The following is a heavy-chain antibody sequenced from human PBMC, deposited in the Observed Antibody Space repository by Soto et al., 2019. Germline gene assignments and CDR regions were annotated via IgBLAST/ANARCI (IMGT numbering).Heavy chain of an antibody. Sequence: EVRLVESGGGLVQPGESLTLSCAASGFTFSRYWMHWVRQAPGKGLVWVSRINSDGSSTCYAGSVRGRFTISRDNAKNTPYLQMNSLRAEDTAVYYCVRTSLVVAAAAREDYWGQGTLVTVSS. CDR2: INSDGSST. CDR3: VRTSLVVAAAAREDY. V-gene: IGHV3-74*01. J-gene: IGHJ4*02. CDR1: GFTFSRYW. D-gene: IGHD2-8*02.